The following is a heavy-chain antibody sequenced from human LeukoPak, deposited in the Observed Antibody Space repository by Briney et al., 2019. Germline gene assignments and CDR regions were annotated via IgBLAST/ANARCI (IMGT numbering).Heavy chain of an antibody. D-gene: IGHD3-10*01. Sequence: GGSLRLSCAASGFTFSTYAIHWVRQAPGKGLEWVAVISYDGSNKYYADSVRGRFTISRDNSKNTLYLQMNSLRAEDTAVYYCARDRGFAELALFDYWGQGTLVTVSS. CDR3: ARDRGFAELALFDY. CDR2: ISYDGSNK. J-gene: IGHJ4*02. CDR1: GFTFSTYA. V-gene: IGHV3-30*04.